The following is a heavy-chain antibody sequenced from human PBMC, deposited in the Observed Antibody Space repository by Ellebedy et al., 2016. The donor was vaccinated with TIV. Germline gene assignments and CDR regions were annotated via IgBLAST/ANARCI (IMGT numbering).Heavy chain of an antibody. CDR2: ISWNSGSI. Sequence: SLKISCAASGFTFDDYAMHWVRQAPGKGLEWVSGISWNSGSIGYADSVKGRFTISRDNAKNSLYLQMNSLRAEDTALYYCARYGGGVVYWGQGTLVTVSS. J-gene: IGHJ4*02. V-gene: IGHV3-9*01. D-gene: IGHD3-10*01. CDR1: GFTFDDYA. CDR3: ARYGGGVVY.